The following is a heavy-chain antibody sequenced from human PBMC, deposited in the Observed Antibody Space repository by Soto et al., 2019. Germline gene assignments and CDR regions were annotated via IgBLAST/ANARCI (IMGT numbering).Heavy chain of an antibody. CDR3: ARKKETPRGMTTVTSYFDY. CDR1: GFTFSSYW. Sequence: GGSLRLSCAASGFTFSSYWMSWVRQAPGKGLEWVANIKQDGSEKYYVDSVKGRFTISRDNAKNSLYLQMNSLRAEDTAVYYCARKKETPRGMTTVTSYFDYWGQGTLVTVSS. V-gene: IGHV3-7*01. D-gene: IGHD4-17*01. J-gene: IGHJ4*02. CDR2: IKQDGSEK.